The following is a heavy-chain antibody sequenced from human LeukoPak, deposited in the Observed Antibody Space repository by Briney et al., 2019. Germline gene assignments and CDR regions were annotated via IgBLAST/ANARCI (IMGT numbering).Heavy chain of an antibody. CDR3: AREGGIDYGDYVAPNWFDP. Sequence: SETLSLTCTVSGGSISSSSYYWGWIRQPPGKGLGWIGSIHYSGSTYYNPSLKSRVTISVDTSKNQFSLKLSSVTAADTAVYYCAREGGIDYGDYVAPNWFDPWGQGTLVTVSS. CDR1: GGSISSSSYY. J-gene: IGHJ5*02. CDR2: IHYSGST. V-gene: IGHV4-39*07. D-gene: IGHD4-17*01.